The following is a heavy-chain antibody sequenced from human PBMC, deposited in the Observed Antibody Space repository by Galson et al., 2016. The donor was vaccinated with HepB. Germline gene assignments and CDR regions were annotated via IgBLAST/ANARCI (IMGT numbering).Heavy chain of an antibody. CDR2: IDPNSGAT. CDR3: ARDTLYCSGGSCYPNNWFDP. J-gene: IGHJ5*02. V-gene: IGHV1-2*02. Sequence: SVKVSCKASGYTFTAYYMHWVRQAPGQGLEXMGWIDPNSGATNYAQKFQGRITLTRDTSISTAYMELSRLTSDDTAVYSCARDTLYCSGGSCYPNNWFDPWGQGTLVTVSS. D-gene: IGHD2-15*01. CDR1: GYTFTAYY.